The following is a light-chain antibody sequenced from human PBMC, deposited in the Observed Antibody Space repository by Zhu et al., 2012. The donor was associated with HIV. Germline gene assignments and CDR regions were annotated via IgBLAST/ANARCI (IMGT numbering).Light chain of an antibody. CDR2: GAS. CDR1: QSVTNDY. V-gene: IGKV3-20*01. CDR3: HQYLSSPET. Sequence: EIVLTQSPGTLSLSPGDRATLSCRASQSVTNDYLAWYQQKPGQAPRLLIYGASSRATGIPDRFSGSGSGTDFILTISRVEPEDFAVYYCHQYLSSPETFGQGTKVGIK. J-gene: IGKJ1*01.